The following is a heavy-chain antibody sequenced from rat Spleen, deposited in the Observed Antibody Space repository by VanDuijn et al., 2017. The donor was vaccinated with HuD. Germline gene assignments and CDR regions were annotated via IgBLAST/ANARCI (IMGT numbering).Heavy chain of an antibody. J-gene: IGHJ2*01. CDR3: ARQGSQRALDY. V-gene: IGHV5-29*01. CDR2: ISSDGTST. Sequence: EVQLVESGGGLLQPGGSLNLSCTASGFTFSNYGMAWVRQAPTTGLEWVATISSDGTSTYYRDSVKGRFTISRDNAKSTLYLQMDSLRSEDTATYYCARQGSQRALDYWGQGVMVTVSS. CDR1: GFTFSNYG. D-gene: IGHD1-11*01.